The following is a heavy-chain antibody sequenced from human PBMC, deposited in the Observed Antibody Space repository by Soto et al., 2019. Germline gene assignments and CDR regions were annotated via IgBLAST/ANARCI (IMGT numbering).Heavy chain of an antibody. CDR3: ARGLDYYDSSGYDY. CDR2: MNPNSGNT. J-gene: IGHJ4*02. Sequence: ASVKVSCKASGYTFTSYDINWVRQATGQGLEWMGWMNPNSGNTGYAQKFRGRVSMTRDTSISTVYMELSSLRSEDTAVYYCARGLDYYDSSGYDYWGQGXLVTVYS. V-gene: IGHV1-8*01. CDR1: GYTFTSYD. D-gene: IGHD3-22*01.